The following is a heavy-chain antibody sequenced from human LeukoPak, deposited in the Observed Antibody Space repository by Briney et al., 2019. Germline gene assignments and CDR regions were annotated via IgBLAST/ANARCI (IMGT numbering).Heavy chain of an antibody. D-gene: IGHD2-2*02. Sequence: SCKASGGTFSSYAMHWVRQAPGKGLEWVAVISYDGSNKYYADSVKGRFTISRDNSKNTLYLQMNSLRAEDTAAYYCARAPGYCSSTSCYTGPFDYWGQGTLVTVSS. J-gene: IGHJ4*02. CDR1: GGTFSSYA. CDR2: ISYDGSNK. CDR3: ARAPGYCSSTSCYTGPFDY. V-gene: IGHV3-30-3*01.